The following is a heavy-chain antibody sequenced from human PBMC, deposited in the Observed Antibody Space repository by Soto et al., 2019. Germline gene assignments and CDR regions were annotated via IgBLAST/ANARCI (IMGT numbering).Heavy chain of an antibody. CDR3: ARGIPVAGLDL. CDR1: GFTFSIYA. CDR2: ISSNGGST. J-gene: IGHJ5*02. Sequence: EVQLVESGGDLVQPGGSLRLSCAASGFTFSIYAMQWVRQAPGKGLEYISFISSNGGSTFYANSVKGRFTISRDNSKNTLYLQMDSLRPEDMGVYFCARGIPVAGLDLWGQGTLVTVSS. D-gene: IGHD6-19*01. V-gene: IGHV3-64*01.